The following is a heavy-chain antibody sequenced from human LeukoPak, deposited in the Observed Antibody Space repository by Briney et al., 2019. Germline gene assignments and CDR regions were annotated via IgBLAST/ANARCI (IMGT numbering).Heavy chain of an antibody. CDR3: ARDYPLRSSGNYPIPPPENWFDP. V-gene: IGHV4-59*01. J-gene: IGHJ5*02. Sequence: SETLSLTCTVSGGSISAYYWSWIRQPPGEGLEWIGYIYSSGSSNYNPSLKSRVTISVDMSKNQFSLKLSSVTAADTAVYYCARDYPLRSSGNYPIPPPENWFDPWGQGTLVTVSS. D-gene: IGHD4-11*01. CDR2: IYSSGSS. CDR1: GGSISAYY.